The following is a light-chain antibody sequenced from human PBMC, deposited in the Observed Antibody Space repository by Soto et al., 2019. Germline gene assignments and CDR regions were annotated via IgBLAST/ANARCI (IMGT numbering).Light chain of an antibody. CDR1: SSNIGATYD. CDR3: QSYDSSLSAHYV. CDR2: GNS. Sequence: QAVVTQPPSVSGAPGQRVTISCTGSSSNIGATYDVQWYQQLPGTAPKLLIYGNSNRPSGVPDRFSGSKSGTSASLAITGLQADDEADYCCQSYDSSLSAHYVFGTGTKLTVL. V-gene: IGLV1-40*01. J-gene: IGLJ1*01.